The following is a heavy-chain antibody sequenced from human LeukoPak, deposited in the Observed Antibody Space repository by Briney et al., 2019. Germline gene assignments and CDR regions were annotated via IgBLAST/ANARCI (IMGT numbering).Heavy chain of an antibody. CDR3: TTDYASSYYYGSGSYYNRYYYFDY. V-gene: IGHV3-15*01. D-gene: IGHD3-10*01. Sequence: GGSLRLSCAASGFTFSNAWMSWVRQAPGKGLEWVGRIKSKTDGGTTDYAAPVKGRFTISRDDSKNTLYLQMNSLKTEGTAVYYCTTDYASSYYYGSGSYYNRYYYFDYWGQGTLVTVSS. CDR1: GFTFSNAW. CDR2: IKSKTDGGTT. J-gene: IGHJ4*02.